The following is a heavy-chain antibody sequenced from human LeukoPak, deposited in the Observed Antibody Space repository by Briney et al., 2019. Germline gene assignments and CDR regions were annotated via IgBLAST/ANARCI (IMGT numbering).Heavy chain of an antibody. D-gene: IGHD3-10*01. CDR2: MYYSGST. V-gene: IGHV4-59*01. CDR1: GGSMSSYY. J-gene: IGHJ4*02. Sequence: SETLSLTCTVSGGSMSSYYWSWIRQPPGKGLEWIGYMYYSGSTNYNPSLKSRVTISVDTPKNQFSLKLSSVTAADTAVYYCARGGSGSHPLDYWGQGTLVTVSS. CDR3: ARGGSGSHPLDY.